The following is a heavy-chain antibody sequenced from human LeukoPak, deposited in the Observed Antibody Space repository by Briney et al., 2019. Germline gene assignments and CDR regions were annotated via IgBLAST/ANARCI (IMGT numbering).Heavy chain of an antibody. D-gene: IGHD5-18*01. V-gene: IGHV4-59*01. CDR2: MYYSGRT. CDR3: ARGDTAMVTFDY. Sequence: SETPSLTCTVSGGSISGYYWSWIRQPPGKGLEWIGYMYYSGRTNSNPSLKSRVTISVDTSKNQFSLKLSSVTAADTAVYYCARGDTAMVTFDYWGQGTLVTVSS. J-gene: IGHJ4*02. CDR1: GGSISGYY.